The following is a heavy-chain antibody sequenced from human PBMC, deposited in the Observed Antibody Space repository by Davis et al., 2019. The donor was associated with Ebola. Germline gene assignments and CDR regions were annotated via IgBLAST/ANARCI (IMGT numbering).Heavy chain of an antibody. D-gene: IGHD6-13*01. CDR2: IYYSGST. Sequence: MPSETLSLTCTVSGGSISSYYWSWIRQPPGKGLEWMGYIYYSGSTNYNPSLKSRVTISVDTSKNQFSLKLSSVTAADTAVYYCARGGLDSSSWYVNYFDYWGQGTLVTVSS. V-gene: IGHV4-59*01. CDR3: ARGGLDSSSWYVNYFDY. CDR1: GGSISSYY. J-gene: IGHJ4*02.